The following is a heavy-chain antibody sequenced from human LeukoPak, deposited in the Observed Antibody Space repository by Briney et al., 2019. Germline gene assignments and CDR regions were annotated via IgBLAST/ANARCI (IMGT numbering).Heavy chain of an antibody. V-gene: IGHV4-4*07. D-gene: IGHD3-3*02. J-gene: IGHJ1*01. CDR1: GGSINSYY. Sequence: SGTLSLTCTVSGGSINSYYCSWIRQPAGRGLEWIGRIYSSGSTDYNPSLKGRVTMSVDTSNNQISLRLTSVTAADTAVYYCVRDIYGAGAAQHWGQGTQVTVSS. CDR3: VRDIYGAGAAQH. CDR2: IYSSGST.